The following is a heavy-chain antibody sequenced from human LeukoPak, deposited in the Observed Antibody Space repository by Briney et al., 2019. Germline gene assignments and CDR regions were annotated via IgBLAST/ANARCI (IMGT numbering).Heavy chain of an antibody. Sequence: GGSLRFFCAASGFTVSSSYMSWVRQAPGKGLEWVSLIYSGSSTYYADSVKGRFTISTDNSKNTLYLQMNSLRAEDTAVYYCARVGSQRELQYWGQGTLVTVSS. J-gene: IGHJ1*01. D-gene: IGHD1-26*01. CDR3: ARVGSQRELQY. CDR2: IYSGSST. CDR1: GFTVSSSY. V-gene: IGHV3-53*01.